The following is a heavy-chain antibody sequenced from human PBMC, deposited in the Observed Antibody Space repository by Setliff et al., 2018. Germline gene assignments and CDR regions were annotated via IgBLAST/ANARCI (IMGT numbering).Heavy chain of an antibody. D-gene: IGHD6-13*01. J-gene: IGHJ5*02. CDR3: ALEEYTSRWTKRFDP. V-gene: IGHV4-39*01. CDR2: IYYRGDT. Sequence: SETLSLTCTVSGGSISSGVYYWAWIRQPPGKGLEWIGRIYYRGDTYYNASLKSRLTLSVDTSKNQVSLNLRSDDTAVYYCALEEYTSRWTKRFDPWGQGTLVTVSS. CDR1: GGSISSGVYY.